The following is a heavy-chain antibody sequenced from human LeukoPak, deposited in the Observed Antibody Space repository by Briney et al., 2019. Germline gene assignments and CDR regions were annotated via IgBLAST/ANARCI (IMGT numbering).Heavy chain of an antibody. CDR3: ARGSSGFSGSYCFDY. Sequence: PGGSLRLSCAASGFTFSSYEMNWVRQAPGKGLEWVSSISSSSSYIYYADSVKGRFTISRDNAKNSLYLQMNSLRAEDTAVYYCARGSSGFSGSYCFDYWGQGTLVTVSS. J-gene: IGHJ4*02. D-gene: IGHD1-26*01. V-gene: IGHV3-21*01. CDR1: GFTFSSYE. CDR2: ISSSSSYI.